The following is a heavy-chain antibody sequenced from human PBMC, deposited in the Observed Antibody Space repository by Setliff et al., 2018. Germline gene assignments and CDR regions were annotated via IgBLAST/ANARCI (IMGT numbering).Heavy chain of an antibody. Sequence: GASVKVSCKASGGAFSSYALTWVRQAPGQGLEWMGRIIPVIDTTDYAQTSQGRVTITADESTRTVYMELSSLRSEDTAIYYCARGRDGYTSNALEFWGQGTMVTVSS. CDR3: ARGRDGYTSNALEF. V-gene: IGHV1-69*11. CDR1: GGAFSSYA. D-gene: IGHD5-12*01. CDR2: IIPVIDTT. J-gene: IGHJ3*01.